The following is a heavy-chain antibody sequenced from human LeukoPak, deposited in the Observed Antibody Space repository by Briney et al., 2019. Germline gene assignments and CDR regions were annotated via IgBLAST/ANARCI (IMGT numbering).Heavy chain of an antibody. V-gene: IGHV4-59*12. CDR2: IYYSVST. Sequence: SETLSLTCTVSVGSLSSYYWSWIRQPPGDGLEGIGYIYYSVSTNYNPSLKSRVTISVDPSKNQFTLKLSSVTAADTAVYYWARGGPFVPEVTWSQGTLVTVSS. D-gene: IGHD2-21*02. CDR1: VGSLSSYY. J-gene: IGHJ4*02. CDR3: ARGGPFVPEVT.